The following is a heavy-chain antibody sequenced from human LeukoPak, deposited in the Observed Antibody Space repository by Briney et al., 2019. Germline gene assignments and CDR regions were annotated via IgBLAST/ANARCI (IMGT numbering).Heavy chain of an antibody. CDR1: GYTLTGYY. CDR2: INPNSGGT. J-gene: IGHJ4*02. D-gene: IGHD2-15*01. V-gene: IGHV1-2*02. CDR3: ARGYCSGGSCYYYFDY. Sequence: ASVKVSCKASGYTLTGYYMHWVRQAPGQGLEWMGWINPNSGGTNYAQKFQGRVTMTRDTSISTAYMELSRLRSDDTAVYYCARGYCSGGSCYYYFDYWGQGTLVTVSS.